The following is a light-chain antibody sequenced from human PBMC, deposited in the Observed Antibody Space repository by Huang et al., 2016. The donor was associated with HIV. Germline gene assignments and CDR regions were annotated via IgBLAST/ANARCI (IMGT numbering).Light chain of an antibody. CDR1: QSVNNY. V-gene: IGKV3-11*01. J-gene: IGKJ3*01. CDR2: DAS. Sequence: EIVLTHSPATLSLSPGERATLSCRASQSVNNYLAWYQQRPGQRPRLLIYDASNRATRIPPRFSGSGSGTDFTLTITTLEPEDFAVYYCQLRSNWPLGFTFGPGTKVDIK. CDR3: QLRSNWPLGFT.